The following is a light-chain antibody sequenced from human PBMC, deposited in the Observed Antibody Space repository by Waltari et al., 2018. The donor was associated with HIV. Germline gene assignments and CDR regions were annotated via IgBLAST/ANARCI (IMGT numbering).Light chain of an antibody. CDR3: DSYVGIYNVR. CDR2: DLT. Sequence: QSALTQPRSVSGSPGQSVTISCPGTRSYVGGSNYVSWYHRHPATTPPLMIYDLTQRPAGVPNRFSGSKSGNTASLTISGLQAEDEADYYCDSYVGIYNVRFGGGTRLTVL. CDR1: RSYVGGSNY. J-gene: IGLJ2*01. V-gene: IGLV2-11*01.